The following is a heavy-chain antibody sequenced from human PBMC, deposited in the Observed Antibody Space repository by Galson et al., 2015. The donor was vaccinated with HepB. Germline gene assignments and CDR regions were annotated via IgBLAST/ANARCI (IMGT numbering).Heavy chain of an antibody. CDR2: ISFDGNRE. CDR1: GFTFNYHG. D-gene: IGHD3-22*01. Sequence: SLRLSCAASGFTFNYHGIHWVRQAPGKGLEWVAVISFDGNRESYADSVKGRFTISRDDSKNTLYLQMNSLRVEDTAVYYCARDRALKYYEGTGFFDYWGRGVLVTISS. CDR3: ARDRALKYYEGTGFFDY. V-gene: IGHV3-30*03. J-gene: IGHJ4*02.